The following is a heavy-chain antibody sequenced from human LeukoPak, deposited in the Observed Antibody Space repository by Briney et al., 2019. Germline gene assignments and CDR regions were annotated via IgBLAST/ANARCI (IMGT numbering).Heavy chain of an antibody. J-gene: IGHJ4*02. CDR2: IYYSGST. V-gene: IGHV4-39*01. CDR3: ATEREDDSSGRVFDY. D-gene: IGHD3-22*01. Sequence: PSETLSLTCTVSGGSISSSSYYWGWIRQPPGKGLEWIGSIYYSGSTYYNPSLKSRVTISVDTSKNQYSLKLSSVTAADTAVYYCATEREDDSSGRVFDYWGQGTLVTVSS. CDR1: GGSISSSSYY.